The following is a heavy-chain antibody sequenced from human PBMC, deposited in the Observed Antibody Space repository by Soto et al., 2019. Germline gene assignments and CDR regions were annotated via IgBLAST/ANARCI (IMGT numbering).Heavy chain of an antibody. CDR3: ARDAGKDSSGYSTFDY. CDR2: ISYDGSNK. Sequence: GGSLRLSCAASGFTFSSYAMHWVRQAPGKGLEWVAVISYDGSNKYYADSVKGRFTISRDNSKNTLYLQMNSLRAEDTAVYYCARDAGKDSSGYSTFDYWGQGTLVTVSS. J-gene: IGHJ4*02. CDR1: GFTFSSYA. V-gene: IGHV3-30-3*01. D-gene: IGHD3-22*01.